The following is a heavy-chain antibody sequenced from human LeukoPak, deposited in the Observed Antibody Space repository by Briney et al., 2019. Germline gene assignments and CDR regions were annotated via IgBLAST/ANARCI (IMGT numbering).Heavy chain of an antibody. CDR1: GGSFSGYY. CDR2: INHSGST. D-gene: IGHD2-15*01. Sequence: SETLSLTCAVYGGSFSGYYWSWIRRPPGKGLEWIGEINHSGSTNYNPSLKSRVTISVDTSKNQYSLKLSSVTAADTAVYYCARAVAGVDYWGQGTLVTVSS. CDR3: ARAVAGVDY. J-gene: IGHJ4*02. V-gene: IGHV4-34*01.